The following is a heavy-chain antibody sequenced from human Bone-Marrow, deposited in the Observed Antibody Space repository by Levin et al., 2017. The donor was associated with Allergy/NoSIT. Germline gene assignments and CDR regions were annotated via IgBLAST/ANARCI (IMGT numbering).Heavy chain of an antibody. Sequence: ASVKVSCKASGFTFTSSAMQWVRQARGQRLEWIGWIVVGSGNTNYAQKFQERVTITRDMSTSTAYMELSSLRSEDTAVYYCAAEIRLYSSSSKGSVDPWGQGTLVTVSS. CDR2: IVVGSGNT. D-gene: IGHD6-6*01. V-gene: IGHV1-58*02. CDR3: AAEIRLYSSSSKGSVDP. CDR1: GFTFTSSA. J-gene: IGHJ5*02.